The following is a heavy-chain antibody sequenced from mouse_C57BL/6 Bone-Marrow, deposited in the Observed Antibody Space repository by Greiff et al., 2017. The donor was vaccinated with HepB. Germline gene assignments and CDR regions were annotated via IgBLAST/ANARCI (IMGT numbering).Heavy chain of an antibody. CDR1: GFTFSSYA. CDR3: ARGPPSTMVTTSGY. CDR2: ISDGGSYT. V-gene: IGHV5-4*03. D-gene: IGHD2-2*01. J-gene: IGHJ2*01. Sequence: EVKLVESGGGLVKPGGSLKLSCAASGFTFSSYAMSWVRQTPEKRLEWVATISDGGSYTYYPDNVKGRFTISRDNAKNNLYLQMSHLKSEDTAMYYSARGPPSTMVTTSGYWGQGTTLTVSS.